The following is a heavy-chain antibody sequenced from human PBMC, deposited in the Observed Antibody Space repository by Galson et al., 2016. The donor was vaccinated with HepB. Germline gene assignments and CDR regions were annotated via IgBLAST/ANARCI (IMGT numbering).Heavy chain of an antibody. CDR2: IYYSGST. D-gene: IGHD3-9*01. CDR3: ARVTGVALTGAGYGFDS. CDR1: GGSVSSVSYH. V-gene: IGHV4-61*01. J-gene: IGHJ5*01. Sequence: SETLSLTCTVSGGSVSSVSYHWSWIRQPPGKGLEWIGYIYYSGSTRYNPSLNSRVTISSDTAKNQFSLKLTSVTAADTAVYYCARVTGVALTGAGYGFDSGGQGTLVTVSS.